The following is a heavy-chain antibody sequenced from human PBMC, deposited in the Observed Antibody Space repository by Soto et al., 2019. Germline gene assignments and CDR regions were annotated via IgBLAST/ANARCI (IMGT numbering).Heavy chain of an antibody. V-gene: IGHV3-21*01. D-gene: IGHD5-18*01. J-gene: IGHJ4*02. CDR1: GFIFSAYS. Sequence: PGGSLRLSCAASGFIFSAYSMTWVRQAPGKGLEWVSSISNSGSFIYYADSLKDRFTISRDDSKSSLYLQINSLRGEDTAVYYCARMAPRGYSYGSDLHYWCQGTLVTVSS. CDR2: ISNSGSFI. CDR3: ARMAPRGYSYGSDLHY.